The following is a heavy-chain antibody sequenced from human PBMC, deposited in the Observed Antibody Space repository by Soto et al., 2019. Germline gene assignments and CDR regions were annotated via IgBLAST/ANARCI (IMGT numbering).Heavy chain of an antibody. V-gene: IGHV1-69*01. CDR2: IIPIYGVT. CDR1: GGTFSNDA. CDR3: ARVRLTGNGMDV. Sequence: QVQLVQSGPEVKKPGSSVKVSCKASGGTFSNDAISWVRQAPGPGLEWMGGIIPIYGVTNYAQKLQGRVTITAHGSTNTAYMELSSLRFEDTSVYYCARVRLTGNGMDVWGQGTTVTVSS. J-gene: IGHJ6*02.